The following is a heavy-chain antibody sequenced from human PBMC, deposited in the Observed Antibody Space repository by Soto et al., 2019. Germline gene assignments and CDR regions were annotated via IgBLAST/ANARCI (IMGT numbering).Heavy chain of an antibody. CDR3: ANHPSTPVTLYSFDY. D-gene: IGHD4-17*01. V-gene: IGHV3-23*01. J-gene: IGHJ4*02. CDR2: ISGSGGST. CDR1: GFTFSSYA. Sequence: GGSLRLSCAASGFTFSSYAMSWVRQAPGKGLEWVSAISGSGGSTYYADSVKGRFTISRDNSKNTLYLQMNSLRAEDTAVYYCANHPSTPVTLYSFDYWGQGTLVTVSS.